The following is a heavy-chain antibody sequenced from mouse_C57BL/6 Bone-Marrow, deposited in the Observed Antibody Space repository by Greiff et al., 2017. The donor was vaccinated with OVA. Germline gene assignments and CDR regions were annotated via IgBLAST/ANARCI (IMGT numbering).Heavy chain of an antibody. J-gene: IGHJ3*01. CDR1: GYTFTSYG. V-gene: IGHV1-81*01. CDR3: ARRDYRVFAY. CDR2: IYPRSGNT. D-gene: IGHD2-14*01. Sequence: VKLMESGAELARPGASVKLSCKASGYTFTSYGISWVKQRTGQGLEWIGEIYPRSGNTYYNEKFKGKATLTADKSSSTAYMELRSLTSEDSAVYFCARRDYRVFAYWGQGTLVTVSA.